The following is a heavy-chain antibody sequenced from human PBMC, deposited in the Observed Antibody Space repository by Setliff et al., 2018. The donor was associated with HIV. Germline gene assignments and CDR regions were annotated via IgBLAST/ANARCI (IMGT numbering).Heavy chain of an antibody. V-gene: IGHV1-3*01. CDR1: GYTFTSYT. J-gene: IGHJ4*02. CDR3: ARTVNDYGDYYFDY. Sequence: GASVKVSCKASGYTFTSYTMHWVRQAPGQRLEWMGWINAGNGNTKYSQNFQGRVTFSRDTSASTAYMELSSLRSEDTAVYYCARTVNDYGDYYFDYWGQGTLVTVSS. D-gene: IGHD4-17*01. CDR2: INAGNGNT.